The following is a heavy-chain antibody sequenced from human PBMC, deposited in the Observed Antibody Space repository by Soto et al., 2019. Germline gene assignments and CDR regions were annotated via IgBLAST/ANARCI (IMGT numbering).Heavy chain of an antibody. D-gene: IGHD5-12*01. CDR2: IDGTGTST. CDR3: AKRLGAIGVGGGYDI. J-gene: IGHJ3*02. CDR1: GLTLSSYA. V-gene: IGHV3-23*01. Sequence: GSLRLSCVGSGLTLSSYAMGWVRQAPGKGLEWVSGIDGTGTSTYYAESVKGRFTISRDNSKNTLYLQMNSLRVEDTAVYYCAKRLGAIGVGGGYDIWGQGTMVTVSS.